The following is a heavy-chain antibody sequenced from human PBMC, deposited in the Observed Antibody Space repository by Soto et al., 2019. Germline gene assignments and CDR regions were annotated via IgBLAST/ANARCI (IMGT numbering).Heavy chain of an antibody. J-gene: IGHJ3*02. Sequence: PRGSLRLSCASSGFTFSSYSMNWVRQAPGKGLEWVSSISSSSSDIYYADAVKGRFTISRDNAKNSLYLQMNSLRAEDTAVYYCARDGGQADAFDIWGQGTMVTVSS. CDR3: ARDGGQADAFDI. CDR1: GFTFSSYS. V-gene: IGHV3-21*01. D-gene: IGHD3-3*01. CDR2: ISSSSSDI.